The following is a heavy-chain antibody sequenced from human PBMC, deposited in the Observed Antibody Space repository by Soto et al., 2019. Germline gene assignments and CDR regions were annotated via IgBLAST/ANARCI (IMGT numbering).Heavy chain of an antibody. V-gene: IGHV4-59*08. CDR2: IYYSGST. D-gene: IGHD6-19*01. CDR1: GGSISSYY. CDR3: ARHKGGISVVYATKSQAAVAGTLFDY. Sequence: PSETLSLTCTVSGGSISSYYWSWIRQPPGKGLEWIGYIYYSGSTNYNPSLKSRVTISVDTSKNQFSLKLSSVTAADTAVYYCARHKGGISVVYATKSQAAVAGTLFDYWGQGTLVTVSS. J-gene: IGHJ4*02.